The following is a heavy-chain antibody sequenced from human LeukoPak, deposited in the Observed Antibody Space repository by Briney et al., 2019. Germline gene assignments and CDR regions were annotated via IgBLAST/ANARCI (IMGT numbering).Heavy chain of an antibody. D-gene: IGHD3-22*01. CDR2: IHISGST. CDR1: GVSISSDNHY. CDR3: AACYYDSSSYFNSDY. V-gene: IGHV4-61*02. Sequence: SQTLSLTCTVSGVSISSDNHYWIWIRQSAGQELEWIVRIHISGSTNYNPSLKSRVTISINTTKNQFSLRMSSVTAADTAVYYCAACYYDSSSYFNSDYWGQGTLFTVSS. J-gene: IGHJ4*02.